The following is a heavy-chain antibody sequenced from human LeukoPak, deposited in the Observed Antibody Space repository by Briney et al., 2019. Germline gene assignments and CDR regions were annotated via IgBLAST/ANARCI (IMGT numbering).Heavy chain of an antibody. V-gene: IGHV1-24*01. CDR3: ATAVPPPRTCLCAFDI. CDR2: FDPEDGET. Sequence: GASVKVSCKVSGYTLTELSMHWVRQAPGKGLEWMGGFDPEDGETIYAQKFQGRVTMTEDTSTDTAYMELSSLRSEDTAVYYCATAVPPPRTCLCAFDIWGQGTMVTVSS. CDR1: GYTLTELS. D-gene: IGHD3-16*01. J-gene: IGHJ3*02.